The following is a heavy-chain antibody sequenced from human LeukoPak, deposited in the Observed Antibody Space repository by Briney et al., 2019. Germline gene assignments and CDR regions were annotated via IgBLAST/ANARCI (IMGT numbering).Heavy chain of an antibody. CDR1: GYSFTSYS. CDR3: ARPERRAAGFDY. V-gene: IGHV5-51*01. J-gene: IGHJ4*02. CDR2: IYPGDSDT. D-gene: IGHD6-13*01. Sequence: GECLTISCMGSGYSFTSYSIGWVRQMPGKGLEWMWIIYPGDSDTRYSPSFQGQVTISADKSISTAYLQWSSLKASDTAMYYCARPERRAAGFDYWGQGTLVTVSS.